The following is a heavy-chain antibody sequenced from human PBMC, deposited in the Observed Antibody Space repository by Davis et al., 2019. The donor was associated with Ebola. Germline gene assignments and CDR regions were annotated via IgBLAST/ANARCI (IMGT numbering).Heavy chain of an antibody. J-gene: IGHJ4*02. CDR1: GGSISSYY. CDR2: IYYSGST. V-gene: IGHV4-59*01. CDR3: ARAHQGAVAVDY. D-gene: IGHD6-19*01. Sequence: PSETLSLTCTVSGGSISSYYWSWIRQPPGKGLEWIGYIYYSGSTNYNPSLKSRVTISVDTSKNQFSLKLSSVTAADTAVYYCARAHQGAVAVDYWGQGTLVTVSS.